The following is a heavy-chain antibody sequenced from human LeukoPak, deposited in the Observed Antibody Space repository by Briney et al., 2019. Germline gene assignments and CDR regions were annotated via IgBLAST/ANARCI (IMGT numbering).Heavy chain of an antibody. J-gene: IGHJ4*02. V-gene: IGHV3-23*01. Sequence: PGGSLRLSCAASGFTFSSYAMSWVRQAPGKGLEWVSAISGSGGSTYYADSVKGRFTISRDNFKNTLYLQMNSLRAEDTAVYYCARAPLNRDGYNYYFEYWGQGTLVTVSS. CDR1: GFTFSSYA. CDR2: ISGSGGST. CDR3: ARAPLNRDGYNYYFEY. D-gene: IGHD5-24*01.